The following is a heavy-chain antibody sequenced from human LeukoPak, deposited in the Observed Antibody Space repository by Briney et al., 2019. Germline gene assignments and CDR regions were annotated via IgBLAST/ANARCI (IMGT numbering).Heavy chain of an antibody. V-gene: IGHV3-23*01. Sequence: GGSLRLSCAASGFTFSSYAMSWVRQAPGKGLEWVSAISGSGGSTYCAGSVKGRFTISRDNSKNTLYLQMNSLRAEGTAVYYCAKDYSGLLLDYYGMDVWGQGTTVTVSS. D-gene: IGHD2-21*02. J-gene: IGHJ6*02. CDR1: GFTFSSYA. CDR3: AKDYSGLLLDYYGMDV. CDR2: ISGSGGST.